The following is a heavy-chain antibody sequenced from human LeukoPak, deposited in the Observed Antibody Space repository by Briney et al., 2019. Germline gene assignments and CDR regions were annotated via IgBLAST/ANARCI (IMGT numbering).Heavy chain of an antibody. V-gene: IGHV3-9*03. CDR2: MNWISDFK. J-gene: IGHJ2*01. CDR3: AKGPKENWYFDL. Sequence: PGRSLRLSCAASGFNFDDSAIHWVRQAPGKGLEWVSAMNWISDFKAYADSVKCRFTISRDNDKNSVHLQMNSLRPEDMAVYYCAKGPKENWYFDLWGRGTLVTVSS. CDR1: GFNFDDSA.